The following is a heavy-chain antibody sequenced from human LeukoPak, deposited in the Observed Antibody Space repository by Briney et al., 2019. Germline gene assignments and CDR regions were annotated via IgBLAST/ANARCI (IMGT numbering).Heavy chain of an antibody. D-gene: IGHD2-21*02. J-gene: IGHJ4*02. CDR1: GFIVSSNY. CDR2: IYYDGST. Sequence: GGSPRLSCAASGFIVSSNYINWVRQAPGKGLEWVSVIYYDGSTYYADSVKGRFTISRDNSKNTVYLQMNSLRAEDTAVYYCARGRRYCGGDCYVPYYFDYWGQGTLVTVSS. CDR3: ARGRRYCGGDCYVPYYFDY. V-gene: IGHV3-53*01.